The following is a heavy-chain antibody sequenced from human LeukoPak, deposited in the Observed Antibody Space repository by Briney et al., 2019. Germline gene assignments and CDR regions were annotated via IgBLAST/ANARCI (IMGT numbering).Heavy chain of an antibody. Sequence: ASVKVSCKASGYTFTDNHMHWVRQAPGQGLEWMGWINPNSGGTNYAQRFQGRATMTRDTSISTAYIELNSLRSDDTTVYYCVRGYCSGGSCSGAWFDPWGQGTLVTVSS. V-gene: IGHV1-2*02. J-gene: IGHJ5*02. CDR2: INPNSGGT. D-gene: IGHD2-15*01. CDR1: GYTFTDNH. CDR3: VRGYCSGGSCSGAWFDP.